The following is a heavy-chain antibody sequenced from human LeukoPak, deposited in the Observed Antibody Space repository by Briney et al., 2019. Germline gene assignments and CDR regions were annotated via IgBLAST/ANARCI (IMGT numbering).Heavy chain of an antibody. CDR1: GYTFTGYY. CDR3: ARNYVDIVATISGY. V-gene: IGHV1-2*02. Sequence: ASVKVSCKASGYTFTGYYTHWVRQAPGQGLEWMGWINPNSGGTNYAQKFQGRVTMTRDTSISTAYMELSRLRSDDTAVYYCARNYVDIVATISGYWGQGTLVTVSS. D-gene: IGHD5-12*01. J-gene: IGHJ4*02. CDR2: INPNSGGT.